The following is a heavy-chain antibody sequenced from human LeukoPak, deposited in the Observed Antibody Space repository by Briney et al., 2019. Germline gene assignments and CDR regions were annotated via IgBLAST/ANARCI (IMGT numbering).Heavy chain of an antibody. J-gene: IGHJ3*02. CDR1: GGSISSYY. CDR2: IYYSGST. V-gene: IGHV4-59*08. Sequence: SETLSLTCTVSGGSISSYYWSWIRQPPGKGLEWIGYIYYSGSTNYNPSLKSRVTISVDTSKNQFSLKLSSVTAADTAVYYCARQGSAEAFDIWGQGTMVTVSS. D-gene: IGHD3-10*01. CDR3: ARQGSAEAFDI.